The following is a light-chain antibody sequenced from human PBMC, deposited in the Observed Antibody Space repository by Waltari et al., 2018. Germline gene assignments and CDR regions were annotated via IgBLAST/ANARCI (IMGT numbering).Light chain of an antibody. V-gene: IGLV3-1*01. CDR1: KLGDKY. CDR2: QDS. J-gene: IGLJ1*01. CDR3: QAWDSSTANV. Sequence: SYELTPPPSVSVSPGHTASITCSGDKLGDKYACWYQQKPGQSPVLVIYQDSKRPSGIPERFSGSNSGNTATLTISGTQAMDEADYYCQAWDSSTANVFGTGTKVTVL.